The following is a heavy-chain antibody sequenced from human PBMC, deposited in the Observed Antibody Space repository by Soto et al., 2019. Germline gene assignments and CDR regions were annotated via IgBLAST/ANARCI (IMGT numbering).Heavy chain of an antibody. V-gene: IGHV4-39*01. D-gene: IGHD1-26*01. CDR1: GGSTSPSSYY. Sequence: SQNLSLTSTVSGGSTSPSSYYWGCIRQPPGKGLEWIGSIYYSGSTYYNPSLKSRVTISVDTSKNQFSLKLSSVTAADTAVYYCARHEGELGWYYYYGMDVWGQGTTVT. CDR2: IYYSGST. CDR3: ARHEGELGWYYYYGMDV. J-gene: IGHJ6*02.